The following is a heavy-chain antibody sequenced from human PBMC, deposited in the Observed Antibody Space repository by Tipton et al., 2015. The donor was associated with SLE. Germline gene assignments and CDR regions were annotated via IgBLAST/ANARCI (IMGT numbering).Heavy chain of an antibody. CDR2: ISGSGGST. Sequence: SLRLSCAASGFTFSSYAMSWVRQAPGKGLEWVSAISGSGGSTYYADSVKGRFTISRDNSKNTLYLQMNSLRAEDTAVYYCARDRSIRVQDYDFWSGYYDYWGQGTLVTVSS. CDR1: GFTFSSYA. V-gene: IGHV3-23*01. CDR3: ARDRSIRVQDYDFWSGYYDY. D-gene: IGHD3-3*01. J-gene: IGHJ4*02.